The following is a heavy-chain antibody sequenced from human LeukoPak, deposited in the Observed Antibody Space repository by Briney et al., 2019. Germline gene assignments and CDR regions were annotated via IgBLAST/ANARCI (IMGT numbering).Heavy chain of an antibody. D-gene: IGHD2-15*01. CDR2: IYPGDSDT. CDR1: GYSFTSYW. J-gene: IGHJ4*02. Sequence: GESLKISCKGSGYSFTSYWIGWVRQMPGKGLEWMGIIYPGDSDTRYSPSFQGQVTISADKSISTAYLQWSSLKASDTAMYYCARYLGYCSGGSCNYFDYWGQGTLATVSS. CDR3: ARYLGYCSGGSCNYFDY. V-gene: IGHV5-51*01.